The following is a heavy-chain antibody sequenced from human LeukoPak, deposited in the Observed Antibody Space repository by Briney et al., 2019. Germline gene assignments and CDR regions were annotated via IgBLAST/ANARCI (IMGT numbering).Heavy chain of an antibody. CDR1: GGSISSSTYY. D-gene: IGHD5-18*01. V-gene: IGHV4-39*01. CDR2: IYYSGST. Sequence: SETLSLTCTVSGGSISSSTYYWGWIRQPPGKGLEWIGSIYYSGSTYYNPSLKSRVTISVDTSKNQFSLKLSSVTAADTAVYYCARRGYSYDFYYFDYWGQGTLVTVSS. CDR3: ARRGYSYDFYYFDY. J-gene: IGHJ4*02.